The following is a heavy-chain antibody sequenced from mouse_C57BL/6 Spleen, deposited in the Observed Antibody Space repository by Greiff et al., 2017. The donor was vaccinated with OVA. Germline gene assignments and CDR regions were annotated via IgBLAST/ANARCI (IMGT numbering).Heavy chain of an antibody. CDR3: ARDYYGSSSYYFDY. CDR1: GYTFTSYW. CDR2: IHPNSGST. V-gene: IGHV1-64*01. D-gene: IGHD1-1*01. Sequence: QVQLQQPGAELVKPGASVKLSCKASGYTFTSYWMHWVKQRPGQGLEWIGMIHPNSGSTNYNEKFKSKATLTVDKSSSTAYMQLSSLTSEDSAVYYVARDYYGSSSYYFDYWGQGTTLTVSS. J-gene: IGHJ2*01.